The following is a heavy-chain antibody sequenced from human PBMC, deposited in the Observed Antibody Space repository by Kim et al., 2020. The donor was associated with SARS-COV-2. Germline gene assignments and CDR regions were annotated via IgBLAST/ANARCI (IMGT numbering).Heavy chain of an antibody. J-gene: IGHJ3*02. CDR2: INPNSGGT. D-gene: IGHD6-19*01. Sequence: ASVKVSCKASGYTFTGYYMHWVRQAPGQGLEWMGWINPNSGGTNYAQKFQGWVTMTRDTSISTAYMELSRLRSDDTAVYYCARDNSSGRDAFDIWGQGTMVTVSS. V-gene: IGHV1-2*04. CDR1: GYTFTGYY. CDR3: ARDNSSGRDAFDI.